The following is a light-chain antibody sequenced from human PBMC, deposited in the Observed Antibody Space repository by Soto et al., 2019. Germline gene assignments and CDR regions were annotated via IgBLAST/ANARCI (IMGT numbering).Light chain of an antibody. Sequence: QSVLTQPPSVSGAPGQRVTISCTGSSSNIGAGYDVHWYQQLPGTAPKLLIYGNSNRPSGVPDRFSGSKSGTSASLAITGLQAEDDAHYYCQSYDSSLSGAIFGGGTKLTVL. V-gene: IGLV1-40*01. CDR1: SSNIGAGYD. CDR3: QSYDSSLSGAI. J-gene: IGLJ2*01. CDR2: GNS.